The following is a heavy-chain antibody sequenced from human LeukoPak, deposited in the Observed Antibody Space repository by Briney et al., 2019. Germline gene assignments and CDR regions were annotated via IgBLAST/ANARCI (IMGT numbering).Heavy chain of an antibody. CDR3: AKDRLTEDILTGYYY. CDR1: GFTFSSYG. CDR2: IRYDGSNK. V-gene: IGHV3-30*02. Sequence: GGSPRLSCAASGFTFSSYGMRWVRQAPGKGLEWVAFIRYDGSNKYYADSVKGRFTISRDNSKNTLYLQMNSLRAEDTAVYYCAKDRLTEDILTGYYYWGQGTLVTVSS. D-gene: IGHD3-9*01. J-gene: IGHJ4*02.